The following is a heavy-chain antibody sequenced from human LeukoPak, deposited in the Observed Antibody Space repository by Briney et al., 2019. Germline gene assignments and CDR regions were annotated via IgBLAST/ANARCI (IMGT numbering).Heavy chain of an antibody. CDR2: IYYSGRT. Sequence: SETLSLTCTVSSGSVNSGGYYWTWIRQHPGKGLEWLGYIYYSGRTYYNPSLKSRITISLDTSKSQCSLNLTALSAANTAFYFCARSSDYGDYDWGQGTLITVSS. CDR3: ARSSDYGDYD. V-gene: IGHV4-31*03. CDR1: SGSVNSGGYY. D-gene: IGHD4-17*01. J-gene: IGHJ4*02.